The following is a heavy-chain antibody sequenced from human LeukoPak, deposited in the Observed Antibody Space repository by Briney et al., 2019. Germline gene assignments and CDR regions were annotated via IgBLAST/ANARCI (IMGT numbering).Heavy chain of an antibody. CDR3: AKDLSPRSRDGADY. Sequence: PPGGSLRLSCAASGFTFDDYAMHWVRQAPGKGLEWVSLISWDGGSTHYADSVKGRFTISRDNSKNSLYLQMNNLRAEDSALYYCAKDLSPRSRDGADYWGQGTLVTVSS. CDR2: ISWDGGST. V-gene: IGHV3-43D*03. D-gene: IGHD5-24*01. J-gene: IGHJ4*02. CDR1: GFTFDDYA.